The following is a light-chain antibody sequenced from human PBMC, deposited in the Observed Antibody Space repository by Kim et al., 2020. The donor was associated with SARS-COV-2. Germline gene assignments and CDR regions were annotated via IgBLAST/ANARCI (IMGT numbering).Light chain of an antibody. Sequence: VSPGESATLSCRASQSVGSSLAWYQQKPGQAPRLLIYDASTRATGIPARFSGSGSGTDFTLTISRLQSEDFAVYYCQQSANWPRTFGHGTKVDIK. CDR2: DAS. V-gene: IGKV3-15*01. J-gene: IGKJ1*01. CDR1: QSVGSS. CDR3: QQSANWPRT.